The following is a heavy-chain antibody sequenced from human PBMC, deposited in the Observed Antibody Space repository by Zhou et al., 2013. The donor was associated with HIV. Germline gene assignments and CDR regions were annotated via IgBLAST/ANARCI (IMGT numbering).Heavy chain of an antibody. D-gene: IGHD3-22*01. CDR2: IIPMFGTP. V-gene: IGHV1-69*12. Sequence: QVQLVQSGAEVKKPGSSVKVSCKASGGTFSSYAISWVRQASGQGLEWMGGIIPMFGTPSYAQKFQGRVTITADESTTTAYMELRRLRSEDTAVFYCATSTYDRSGYYLPDYWGQGTLVTVSS. CDR3: ATSTYDRSGYYLPDY. CDR1: GGTFSSYA. J-gene: IGHJ4*02.